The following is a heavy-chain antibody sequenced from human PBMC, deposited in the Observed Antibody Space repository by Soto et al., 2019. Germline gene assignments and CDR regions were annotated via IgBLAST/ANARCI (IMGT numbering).Heavy chain of an antibody. D-gene: IGHD5-12*01. J-gene: IGHJ4*02. CDR2: IKGDGSEA. CDR3: VSDGDVCSGSDCFRHFKY. CDR1: EFSISAYW. Sequence: EVQLVESGGDLVQPGGSLRLSCVASEFSISAYWMSWVRQAPGKGLEWVANIKGDGSEARYVDSAKDRCLISRDNTKNPLYLQMTSLRAEDTAIYYCVSDGDVCSGSDCFRHFKYLGRGTRVTVSP. V-gene: IGHV3-7*03.